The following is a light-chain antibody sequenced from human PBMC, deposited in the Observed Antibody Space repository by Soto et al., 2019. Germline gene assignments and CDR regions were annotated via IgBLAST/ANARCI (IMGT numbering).Light chain of an antibody. Sequence: PGERATLSCRDRQRVRSSYLAWYQQKPGQAHRLLIYGASSRATGIPDRFSGSGSGTDFTLTISSLEPEDLAVYYCQQDGSSPRTVGQGTKGDIK. CDR3: QQDGSSPRT. CDR2: GAS. J-gene: IGKJ1*01. CDR1: QRVRSSY. V-gene: IGKV3-20*01.